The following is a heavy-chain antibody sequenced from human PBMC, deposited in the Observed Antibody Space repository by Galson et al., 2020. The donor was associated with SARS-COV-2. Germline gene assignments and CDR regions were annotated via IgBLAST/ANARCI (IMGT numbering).Heavy chain of an antibody. V-gene: IGHV3-48*03. D-gene: IGHD6-13*01. CDR1: GFIFTNYE. CDR3: ASPYLAAASCFGAFDL. Sequence: GGSLRLSCAASGFIFTNYEMNWVRQAPGKGLEWVSYISDSGTNISYADSVKGRFTISRDNTKNSVYLQMTSVRAEDTAVYYCASPYLAAASCFGAFDLWGRGTMVTVSS. J-gene: IGHJ3*01. CDR2: ISDSGTNI.